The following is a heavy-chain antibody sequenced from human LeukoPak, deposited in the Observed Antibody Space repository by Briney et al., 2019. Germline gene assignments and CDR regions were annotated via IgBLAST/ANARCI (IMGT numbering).Heavy chain of an antibody. CDR2: IKQDGSEK. CDR3: ARDGVGGWYEGPGAFDI. D-gene: IGHD6-19*01. V-gene: IGHV3-7*01. J-gene: IGHJ3*02. Sequence: PGGSLRLSCAASGFTFSSYWMSWVRQAPGKGLEWVANIKQDGSEKYYVDPVKGRFTISRDNAKNSLHLQMNSLRAEDTAVYYCARDGVGGWYEGPGAFDIWGQGTMVTVSS. CDR1: GFTFSSYW.